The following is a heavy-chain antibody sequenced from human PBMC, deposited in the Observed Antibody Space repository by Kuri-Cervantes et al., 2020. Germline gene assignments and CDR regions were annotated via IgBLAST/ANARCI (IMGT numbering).Heavy chain of an antibody. V-gene: IGHV4-59*08. CDR2: ISYSGST. D-gene: IGHD2-2*03. J-gene: IGHJ4*02. CDR1: GVSISSYY. CDR3: ARHVGYCSSTSCSDPTLFDY. Sequence: SETLSLTCTVSGVSISSYYWSWIRQPPGKGLEWIGYISYSGSTNYNASLKSRVTISVDTSKNQLSLKLSSVTAADTAVYYCARHVGYCSSTSCSDPTLFDYWGQGTLVTVSS.